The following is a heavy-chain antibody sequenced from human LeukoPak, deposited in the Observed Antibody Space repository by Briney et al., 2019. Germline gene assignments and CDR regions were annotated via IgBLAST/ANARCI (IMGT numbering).Heavy chain of an antibody. CDR1: GFTFSSYS. D-gene: IGHD2-2*01. CDR2: ISSSSSYI. V-gene: IGHV3-21*04. Sequence: GGSLRLSCAASGFTFSSYSMNWVRQAPGKGLEWVSSISSSSSYIYYADSVKGRFTISRDNAKNSLYLQMNSLRAEDTAVYYCARDQGSAYCSSTSCPTDYWGQGTLVTVSS. CDR3: ARDQGSAYCSSTSCPTDY. J-gene: IGHJ4*02.